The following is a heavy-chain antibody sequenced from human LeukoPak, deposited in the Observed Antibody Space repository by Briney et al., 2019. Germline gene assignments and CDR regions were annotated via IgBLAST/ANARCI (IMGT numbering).Heavy chain of an antibody. CDR1: GGSISSSSYY. Sequence: SETLSLTCTVSGGSISSSSYYWGWIRQPPEKGLEWIGSICYSGSTYYNPSLKSRVTISVDTSKNQFSLKLRSVNAADTAVYDCARHGENIWFGEYYDYWGQGTMVTVSS. CDR2: ICYSGST. D-gene: IGHD3-10*01. V-gene: IGHV4-39*01. CDR3: ARHGENIWFGEYYDY. J-gene: IGHJ4*02.